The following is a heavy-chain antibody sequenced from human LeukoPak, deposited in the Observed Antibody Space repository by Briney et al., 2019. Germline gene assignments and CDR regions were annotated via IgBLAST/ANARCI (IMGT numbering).Heavy chain of an antibody. Sequence: GGSLRLSCAASGFSFKTYSMNWVRQAPGKGLEWVSYISSSSSTIYYADSVKGRFTISRDNAKNSLYLQMTSPRAEDTAVYYCARQYYYYMDVWGTGTTVTVSS. CDR1: GFSFKTYS. V-gene: IGHV3-48*01. J-gene: IGHJ6*03. CDR2: ISSSSSTI. CDR3: ARQYYYYMDV.